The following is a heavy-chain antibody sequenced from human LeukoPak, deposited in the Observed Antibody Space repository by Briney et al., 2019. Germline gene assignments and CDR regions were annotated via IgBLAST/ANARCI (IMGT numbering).Heavy chain of an antibody. CDR2: ISGSGDSA. CDR3: AKDHFPRGSGLIYFYYGSDV. J-gene: IGHJ6*02. Sequence: GGSLRLSCTASGVTFSSYAMTWVRQAPGKGLEWVAVISGSGDSASYADSVKGRLTISRDNSKNTVYLQIDSLRVEDTAIYYCAKDHFPRGSGLIYFYYGSDVWGQGTTVTVSS. CDR1: GVTFSSYA. V-gene: IGHV3-23*01. D-gene: IGHD3-10*01.